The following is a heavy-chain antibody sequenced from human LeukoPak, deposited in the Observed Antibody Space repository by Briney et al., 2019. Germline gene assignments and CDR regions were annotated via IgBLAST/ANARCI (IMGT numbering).Heavy chain of an antibody. D-gene: IGHD3-22*01. V-gene: IGHV1-2*02. Sequence: ASVKVSCKASGYTFTGYYMHWVRQAPGQGLERMGWINPNSGGTNYAQKFQGRVTVTRDTSISTAYMELSRLRSDDTAVYYCARDLEYYDSSLCLGYWGQGTLVTVSS. CDR2: INPNSGGT. J-gene: IGHJ4*02. CDR1: GYTFTGYY. CDR3: ARDLEYYDSSLCLGY.